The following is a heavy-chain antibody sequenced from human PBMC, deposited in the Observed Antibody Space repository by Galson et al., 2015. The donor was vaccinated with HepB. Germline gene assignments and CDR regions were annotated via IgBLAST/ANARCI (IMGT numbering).Heavy chain of an antibody. V-gene: IGHV3-21*01. CDR1: GFTFSSYN. D-gene: IGHD2-15*01. CDR3: ARGSAVVVGYFDY. CDR2: ISSSSSYI. Sequence: SLRLSCAASGFTFSSYNMYWVRQAPGKGLEWVSSISSSSSYIYYAGSVKGRFTISRDNAKNSLYLQMNSLRAEDTAVYYCARGSAVVVGYFDYWGQGTLVTVSS. J-gene: IGHJ4*02.